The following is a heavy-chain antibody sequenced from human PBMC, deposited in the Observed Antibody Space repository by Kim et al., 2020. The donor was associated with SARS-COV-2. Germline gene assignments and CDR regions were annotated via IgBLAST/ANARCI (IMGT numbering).Heavy chain of an antibody. J-gene: IGHJ4*02. V-gene: IGHV4-34*01. CDR1: GGSFSGYY. Sequence: SETLSLTCAVYGGSFSGYYWSWIRQPPGKGLEWIGEINHSGSTNYNPSLKSRVTISVDTSKNQFSLKLSSVTAADTAVYYCARGYKQWLAVDYWGQGTL. CDR2: INHSGST. CDR3: ARGYKQWLAVDY. D-gene: IGHD6-19*01.